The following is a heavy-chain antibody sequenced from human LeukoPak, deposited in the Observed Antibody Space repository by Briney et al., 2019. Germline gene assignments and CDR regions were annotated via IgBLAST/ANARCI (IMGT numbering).Heavy chain of an antibody. D-gene: IGHD1-14*01. V-gene: IGHV3-7*04. CDR2: IKQDGSEK. J-gene: IGHJ4*02. CDR3: ARGSTTFDS. CDR1: GFTFSNYW. Sequence: GGSLRLSCAVSGFTFSNYWMSWVRQAPGKGLEWVANIKQDGSEKNYVDSVKGRFTISRDNAKNSLYLQMNSLRAEDTAVYYCARGSTTFDSLGQGTLVTVSS.